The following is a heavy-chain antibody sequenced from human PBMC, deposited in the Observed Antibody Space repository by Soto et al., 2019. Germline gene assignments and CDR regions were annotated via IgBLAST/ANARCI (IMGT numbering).Heavy chain of an antibody. J-gene: IGHJ1*01. CDR3: ARLWGEFEWLAPIQH. Sequence: PSETLSLTCTVSGGSISSSSYYWGWIRQPPGKGLEWIGSIYYSGSTYYNPSLKSRVTISVDTSKNQFSLKLSSVTAADTAVYYCARLWGEFEWLAPIQHWGQGTLVTVSS. CDR2: IYYSGST. D-gene: IGHD3-16*01. V-gene: IGHV4-39*01. CDR1: GGSISSSSYY.